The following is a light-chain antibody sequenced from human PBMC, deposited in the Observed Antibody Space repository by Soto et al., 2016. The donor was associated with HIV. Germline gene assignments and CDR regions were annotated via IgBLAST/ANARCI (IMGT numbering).Light chain of an antibody. CDR2: KDS. Sequence: SYELTQPPSVSVSPGQTASITCSGDTLPKQYAYWYQQKPGQAPVLVIYKDSERPSGIPERFSGSSSGTTVTLTIRGVQAEDEADYYCQSADSSGTYVLFGGGTKLTVL. CDR1: TLPKQY. J-gene: IGLJ2*01. V-gene: IGLV3-25*03. CDR3: QSADSSGTYVL.